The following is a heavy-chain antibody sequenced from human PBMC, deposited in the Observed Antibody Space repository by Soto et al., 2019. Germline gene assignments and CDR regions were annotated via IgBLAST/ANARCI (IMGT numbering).Heavy chain of an antibody. CDR2: ISGSGGST. CDR1: GFTFSSYA. J-gene: IGHJ3*02. CDR3: ARGGGYYFGAGTPGAFDI. Sequence: GGSLRLSCAASGFTFSSYAMSWVRQAPGKGLEWVSAISGSGGSTYYADSVKGRFTISRDNSKNTLYLQMNSLRAEDTAVYYCARGGGYYFGAGTPGAFDIWGQGKMVTV. D-gene: IGHD3-10*01. V-gene: IGHV3-23*01.